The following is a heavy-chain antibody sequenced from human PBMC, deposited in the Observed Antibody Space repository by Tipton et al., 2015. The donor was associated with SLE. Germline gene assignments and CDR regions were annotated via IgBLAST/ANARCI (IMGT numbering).Heavy chain of an antibody. D-gene: IGHD6-13*01. J-gene: IGHJ4*02. Sequence: SGFTFSSYGMHWVRQAPGKGLEWVAFIRYDGSNKYYADSVKGRFTISRDNSKNTLYLQMNSLRAEDTAVYYCAKEDAGAAAGTDWGQGTLVTVSS. CDR1: GFTFSSYG. CDR2: IRYDGSNK. V-gene: IGHV3-30*02. CDR3: AKEDAGAAAGTD.